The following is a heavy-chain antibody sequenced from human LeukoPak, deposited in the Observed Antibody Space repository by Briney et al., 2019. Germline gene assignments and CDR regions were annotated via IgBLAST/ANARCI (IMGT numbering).Heavy chain of an antibody. CDR1: GGSISSSSYY. CDR3: VRHFPYSLTICFDY. Sequence: SETLSLTCTVSGGSISSSSYYWGWIRQPPGKGLEWIGSIYYSGSTYYNPSLKSRVTISVDTSKNQFSLKLSSVTAADTAAYECVRHFPYSLTICFDYWGQGTLVTVSS. D-gene: IGHD4/OR15-4a*01. CDR2: IYYSGST. J-gene: IGHJ4*02. V-gene: IGHV4-39*01.